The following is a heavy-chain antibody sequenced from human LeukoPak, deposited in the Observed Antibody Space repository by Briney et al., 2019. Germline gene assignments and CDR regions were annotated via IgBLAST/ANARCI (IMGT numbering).Heavy chain of an antibody. Sequence: EASVTVSFTASGYTFTGYYMHWVRRAPGQGLEWMGWINPNSGGTNYAQKFQGWVTMTRDTSISTAYMELSRLRSDDTAVYYCARFRAVAGFDYWGQGTLVTVSS. J-gene: IGHJ4*02. D-gene: IGHD6-19*01. CDR1: GYTFTGYY. V-gene: IGHV1-2*04. CDR3: ARFRAVAGFDY. CDR2: INPNSGGT.